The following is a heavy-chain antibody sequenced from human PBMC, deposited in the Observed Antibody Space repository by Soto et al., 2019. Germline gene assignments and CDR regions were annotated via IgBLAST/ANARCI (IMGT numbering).Heavy chain of an antibody. J-gene: IGHJ5*02. V-gene: IGHV4-59*01. CDR3: ARVVGYDFWSGALRRWFDP. D-gene: IGHD3-3*01. Sequence: SETLSLTCTVSGGSISSYYWSWIRQPPGKGLEWIGYIYYSGSTNYNPSLKSRVTISVDTSKNQFSLKLSSVTAADTAVYYCARVVGYDFWSGALRRWFDPWGQGTLVTVSS. CDR1: GGSISSYY. CDR2: IYYSGST.